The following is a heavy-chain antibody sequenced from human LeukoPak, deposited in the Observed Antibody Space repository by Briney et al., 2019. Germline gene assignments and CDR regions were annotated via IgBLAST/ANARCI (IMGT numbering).Heavy chain of an antibody. J-gene: IGHJ4*02. CDR3: ARAGMEQLSDY. V-gene: IGHV4-38-2*02. D-gene: IGHD6-13*01. CDR1: GYFISSGYY. Sequence: SETLSRTCTVSGYFISSGYYWGWIRQPPGKGLEWIGSIYYSGSTYYNPSLKSRVTISVDTSKNQFSLKLSSVTAADTAVYYCARAGMEQLSDYWGQGTLVTVSS. CDR2: IYYSGST.